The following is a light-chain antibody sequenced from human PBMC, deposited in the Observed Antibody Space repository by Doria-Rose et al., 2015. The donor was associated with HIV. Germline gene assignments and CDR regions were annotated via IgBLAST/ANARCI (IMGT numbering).Light chain of an antibody. J-gene: IGKJ1*01. CDR2: AAS. CDR3: QQSFSTPRT. CDR1: QNINRF. Sequence: TQSPSSLSVPVGDRVTITCRASQNINRFLKWYQQKPGKVPKVLIYAASSLQSGVPSRFSGSGSGTDFTLTISSLQPEDFATYYCQQSFSTPRTFGQGTKVEIK. V-gene: IGKV1-39*01.